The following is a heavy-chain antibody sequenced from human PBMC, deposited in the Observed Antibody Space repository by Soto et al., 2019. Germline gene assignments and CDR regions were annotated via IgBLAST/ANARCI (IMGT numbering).Heavy chain of an antibody. CDR1: GFTFSSYA. J-gene: IGHJ4*01. Sequence: EVQLFESGGGLVQPGGSLRLSCAASGFTFSSYAMNWVRQAPGKGLEWVSVISGSVGSTYYADSVKGRFTISSDNSKNTMYLQLTDVRAEATAVYYCARRSSCRYSEYWGHGTPVNVSS. D-gene: IGHD2-2*01. V-gene: IGHV3-23*01. CDR3: ARRSSCRYSEY. CDR2: ISGSVGST.